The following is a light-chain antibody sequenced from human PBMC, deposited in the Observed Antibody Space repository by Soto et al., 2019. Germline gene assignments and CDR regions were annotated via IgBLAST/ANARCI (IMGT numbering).Light chain of an antibody. J-gene: IGLJ2*01. CDR3: SSYTSSSTLVV. CDR1: SSDVGGYNY. V-gene: IGLV2-14*01. CDR2: DVS. Sequence: QSALTQPASVSGSPGQSITISCTGTSSDVGGYNYVSWYQQHPGKAPKLMIYDVSNRPSGVSNRFSGSKSDNTASLTISGLQAEDEADYYCSSYTSSSTLVVFGGGTQLTVL.